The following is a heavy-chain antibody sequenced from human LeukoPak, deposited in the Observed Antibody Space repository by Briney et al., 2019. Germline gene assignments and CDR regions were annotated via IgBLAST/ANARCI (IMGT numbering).Heavy chain of an antibody. CDR3: ARGPPNWGYDY. D-gene: IGHD7-27*01. V-gene: IGHV1-8*01. CDR2: MNPNNGNT. CDR1: GFTFTSYD. Sequence: EASVKVSCKASGFTFTSYDINWVRQASGQGLEWMGWMNPNNGNTGYAQKFQGRVTMTRDTSISTAYMELRGLRSEDTAVYYCARGPPNWGYDYWGPGTLVTVSS. J-gene: IGHJ4*02.